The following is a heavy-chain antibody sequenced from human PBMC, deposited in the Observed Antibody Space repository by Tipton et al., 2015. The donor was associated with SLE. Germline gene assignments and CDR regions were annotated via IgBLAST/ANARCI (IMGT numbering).Heavy chain of an antibody. J-gene: IGHJ2*01. D-gene: IGHD3-3*01. CDR3: ARHSFWRYWYFDL. V-gene: IGHV4-59*07. CDR1: GGSISSYY. CDR2: IYYSGST. Sequence: TLSLTCTVSGGSISSYYWSWIRQPPGKGLEWIGYIYYSGSTNYNPSLKSRVTISVDTSKNQFSLKLTSVTAADTAVYYCARHSFWRYWYFDLWGRGTLVNVSS.